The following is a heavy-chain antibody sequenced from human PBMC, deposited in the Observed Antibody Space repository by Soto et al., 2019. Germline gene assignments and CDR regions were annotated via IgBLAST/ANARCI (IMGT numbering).Heavy chain of an antibody. CDR3: ARERLRITMTNYYYMDV. Sequence: QVQLQESGPGLVKPSETLSLTCTVSGGSISSYYWSWIRQPPGKGLEWIGYIYYSGSTNYNPSLKSRVTISVDTPKNQFSLKLSSVTAADTAVYYCARERLRITMTNYYYMDVWGKGTTVTVSS. J-gene: IGHJ6*03. CDR2: IYYSGST. D-gene: IGHD3-3*01. CDR1: GGSISSYY. V-gene: IGHV4-59*01.